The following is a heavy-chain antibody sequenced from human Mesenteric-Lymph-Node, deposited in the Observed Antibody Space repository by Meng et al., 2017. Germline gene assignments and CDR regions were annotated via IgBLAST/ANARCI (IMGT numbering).Heavy chain of an antibody. J-gene: IGHJ4*02. Sequence: VQLQEPGPGLVGPSQTLSPTCTVSGGSMSSGNYYWSWIRQPPGKGLEWIGYIHHSGSAYYNPSLKSRVSISVDTSKNQFSLNLNSMTAADTAVYYCASFDHIPRRNYFDYWGQGTLVTVSS. CDR2: IHHSGSA. D-gene: IGHD2-21*01. V-gene: IGHV4-30-4*01. CDR1: GGSMSSGNYY. CDR3: ASFDHIPRRNYFDY.